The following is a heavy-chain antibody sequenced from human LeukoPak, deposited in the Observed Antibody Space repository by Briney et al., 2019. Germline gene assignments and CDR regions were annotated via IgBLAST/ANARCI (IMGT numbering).Heavy chain of an antibody. D-gene: IGHD1-26*01. CDR1: GVSISSYY. CDR3: ARAGSYYYVDY. J-gene: IGHJ4*02. V-gene: IGHV4-59*01. Sequence: PSETLSLTCTVSGVSISSYYWSWIRQPPGKGLEWIGYIYYSGSTNYNPSLMSRVTISLDTSKNQFSLKLSSVTAADTAVYYCARAGSYYYVDYWGRGTLVTVSS. CDR2: IYYSGST.